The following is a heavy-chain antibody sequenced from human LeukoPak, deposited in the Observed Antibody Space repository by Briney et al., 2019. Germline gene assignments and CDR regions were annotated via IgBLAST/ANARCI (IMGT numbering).Heavy chain of an antibody. V-gene: IGHV1-18*01. J-gene: IGHJ4*02. D-gene: IGHD3-9*01. CDR1: GYIFSSYG. Sequence: ASVKVSCKTSGYIFSSYGINWVRQAPGQGLEWVGWISAYNGDTKYAQKLQGRVTMTTDTSTRTVYMEVRTLRSDDTAVYYCARDSYDFLTGRYSGSGGDYWGQGTLVTVSS. CDR3: ARDSYDFLTGRYSGSGGDY. CDR2: ISAYNGDT.